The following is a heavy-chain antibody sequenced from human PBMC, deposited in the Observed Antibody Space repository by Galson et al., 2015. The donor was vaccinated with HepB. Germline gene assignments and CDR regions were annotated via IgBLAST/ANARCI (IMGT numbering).Heavy chain of an antibody. CDR2: ISSDGSDK. J-gene: IGHJ4*02. Sequence: SLRLSCAASGLTFSTYGMNWVRQAPGKGLEWVALISSDGSDKYFADSVKGRFTISRDNSKNTVYLQMNSLRAEDTAVYYCATGPGQLDYYLFEYWGQGSLVTVSS. CDR1: GLTFSTYG. D-gene: IGHD3-22*01. V-gene: IGHV3-30*03. CDR3: ATGPGQLDYYLFEY.